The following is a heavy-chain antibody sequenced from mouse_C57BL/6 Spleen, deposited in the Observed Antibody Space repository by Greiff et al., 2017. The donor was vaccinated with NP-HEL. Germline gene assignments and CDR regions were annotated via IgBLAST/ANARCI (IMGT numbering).Heavy chain of an antibody. CDR1: GYTFTSYW. D-gene: IGHD1-1*01. V-gene: IGHV1-64*01. J-gene: IGHJ4*01. Sequence: QVQLQQPGAELVKPGASVKLSCKASGYTFTSYWMHWVRQRPGQGLEWIGMIHPNSGSTNYNEKFKSKATLTVDKSSSTAYLQLSSLTPEDSAVYYCSRSLYGSSLYAMDYWGQGTSVTVSS. CDR3: SRSLYGSSLYAMDY. CDR2: IHPNSGST.